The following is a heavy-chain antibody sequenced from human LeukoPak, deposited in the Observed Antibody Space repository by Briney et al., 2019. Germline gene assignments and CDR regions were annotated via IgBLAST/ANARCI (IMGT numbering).Heavy chain of an antibody. CDR3: AKPRTDAYCGGDCYFDAFDI. CDR1: GFTVSSNY. V-gene: IGHV3-53*05. Sequence: GGSLRLSCAASGFTVSSNYMSWVRQAPGKGLEWASVIYSGGTTYYADSVKGRFTISRDNSKNTLYLQMNSLRAEDTAVYYCAKPRTDAYCGGDCYFDAFDIWGQGTMVTVSS. CDR2: IYSGGTT. J-gene: IGHJ3*02. D-gene: IGHD2-21*02.